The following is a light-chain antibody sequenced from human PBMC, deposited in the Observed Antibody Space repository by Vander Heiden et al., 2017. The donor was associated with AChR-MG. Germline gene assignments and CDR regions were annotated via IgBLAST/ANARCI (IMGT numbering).Light chain of an antibody. Sequence: QSALTQPRSVSGSPGQSVTISCTGTSSDVGYYNYVSWYQQHPGKAPKLMMYAVTKRPSGVPDRFSGSKSGNTASLTISGLQADDEADYYCCSYASSYTGVFGGGTKVTVL. V-gene: IGLV2-11*01. J-gene: IGLJ3*02. CDR3: CSYASSYTGV. CDR2: AVT. CDR1: SSDVGYYNY.